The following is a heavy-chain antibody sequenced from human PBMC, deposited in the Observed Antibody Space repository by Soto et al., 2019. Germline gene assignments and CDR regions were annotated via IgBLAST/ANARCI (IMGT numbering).Heavy chain of an antibody. CDR1: GFTFSSSG. CDR3: ARDMAAN. Sequence: PVGSLRLSCAASGFTFSSSGMQWVRQAPGKGLEWVAVIWYDGSNKYYADSVKGRFTISRDNSKNTVYLQMNSLRAEDTAVYYCARDMAANWGQGTPVTVSS. J-gene: IGHJ4*02. V-gene: IGHV3-33*01. CDR2: IWYDGSNK. D-gene: IGHD6-13*01.